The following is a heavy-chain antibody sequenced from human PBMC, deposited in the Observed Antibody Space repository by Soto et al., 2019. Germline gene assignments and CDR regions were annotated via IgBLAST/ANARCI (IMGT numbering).Heavy chain of an antibody. Sequence: QVQLVQSGAEVKKPGSSVKVSCKASGGTFSSYTISWVRQAPGQGLEWMGRIIPILGIANYAQKFQGRVTITADKSMSTAYMELSSLRSEDTAVYYCARHDYGGNYDYWGQGTLVTVSS. CDR3: ARHDYGGNYDY. CDR1: GGTFSSYT. CDR2: IIPILGIA. J-gene: IGHJ4*02. V-gene: IGHV1-69*02. D-gene: IGHD4-17*01.